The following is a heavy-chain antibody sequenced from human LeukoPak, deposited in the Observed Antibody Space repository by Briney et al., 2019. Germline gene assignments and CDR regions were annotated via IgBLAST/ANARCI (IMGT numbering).Heavy chain of an antibody. Sequence: GGSLRLSCAASGFTFSSYAMSWVRQAPGKGLEWVSAISGSGGSSYYADSVKGRFTISRDNSKNTLYLQMNSLRAEDTAVYYCAKDISAMVRGTYDYWGQGTLVTVSS. CDR2: ISGSGGSS. CDR3: AKDISAMVRGTYDY. D-gene: IGHD3-10*01. CDR1: GFTFSSYA. J-gene: IGHJ4*02. V-gene: IGHV3-23*01.